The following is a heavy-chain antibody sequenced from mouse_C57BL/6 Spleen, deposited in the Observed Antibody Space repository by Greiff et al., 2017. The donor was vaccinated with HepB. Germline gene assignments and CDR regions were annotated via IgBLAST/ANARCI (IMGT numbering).Heavy chain of an antibody. CDR2: INPNNGGT. D-gene: IGHD1-1*01. V-gene: IGHV1-22*01. J-gene: IGHJ2*01. CDR1: GYTFTDYN. CDR3: ALHYYGSSYGPYYFDY. Sequence: VQLQQSGPELVKPGASVKMSCKASGYTFTDYNMHWVKQSHGKSLEWIGYINPNNGGTSYNQKFKGKATLTVNKSSSTAYMELRSLTSEDSAVYYCALHYYGSSYGPYYFDYWGQGTTLSVSS.